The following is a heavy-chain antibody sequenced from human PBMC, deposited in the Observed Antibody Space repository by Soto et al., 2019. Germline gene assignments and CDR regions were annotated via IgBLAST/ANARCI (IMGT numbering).Heavy chain of an antibody. Sequence: GGSLRLSCAASGFTFSSYDMHWVRQATGKGLEWVSAIGTAGDTYYPGSVKGRFTISRENAKNSLYLQMNSLRAGDTAVYYCARVWRDSITMVRGVICPGCMDVWGKGTTVTVSS. J-gene: IGHJ6*03. CDR3: ARVWRDSITMVRGVICPGCMDV. CDR2: IGTAGDT. D-gene: IGHD3-10*01. V-gene: IGHV3-13*01. CDR1: GFTFSSYD.